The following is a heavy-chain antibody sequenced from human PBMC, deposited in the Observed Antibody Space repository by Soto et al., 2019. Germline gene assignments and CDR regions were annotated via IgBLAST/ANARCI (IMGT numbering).Heavy chain of an antibody. CDR3: AKMEGMDPWAYSFDY. D-gene: IGHD2-2*03. V-gene: IGHV3-23*01. CDR1: GFTFSDFA. Sequence: EVQVLESGGGLVQPGGSLRLSCAATGFTFSDFAMSWVRQAPGKGLEWVSRIYGGGNGPHYADSVKGRVTISRDNSKNKWYLQMNSLRAEDTAVYYCAKMEGMDPWAYSFDYWGQGTLVTVSS. J-gene: IGHJ4*02. CDR2: IYGGGNGP.